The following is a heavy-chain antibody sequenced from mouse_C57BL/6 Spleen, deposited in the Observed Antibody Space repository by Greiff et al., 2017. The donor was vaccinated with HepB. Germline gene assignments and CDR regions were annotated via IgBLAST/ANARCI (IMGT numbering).Heavy chain of an antibody. CDR2: ISSGGDYI. V-gene: IGHV5-9-1*02. Sequence: EVMLVESGEGLVKPGGSLKLSCAASGFTFSSYAMSWVRQTPEKRLEWVAYISSGGDYIYYADTVKGRFTISRDNARNTLYLQMSSLKSEDTAMYYCTRAGTYYDYDLYAMDYWGQGTSVTVSS. CDR1: GFTFSSYA. J-gene: IGHJ4*01. CDR3: TRAGTYYDYDLYAMDY. D-gene: IGHD2-4*01.